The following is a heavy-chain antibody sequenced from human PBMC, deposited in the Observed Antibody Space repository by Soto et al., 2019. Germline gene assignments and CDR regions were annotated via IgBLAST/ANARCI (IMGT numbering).Heavy chain of an antibody. CDR2: IYYTGRT. D-gene: IGHD7-27*01. CDR3: ARANWYSEY. J-gene: IGHJ4*02. CDR1: GGSINNHY. V-gene: IGHV4-59*11. Sequence: QVHLQESGPGLVKPSETLSLTCTVSGGSINNHYWSWIRQPPGKGLEWIGYIYYTGRTNSNPALESRVPMSLDTSKTRVSLNLTSLTAADTAIYYCARANWYSEYWGQGTLVKVSS.